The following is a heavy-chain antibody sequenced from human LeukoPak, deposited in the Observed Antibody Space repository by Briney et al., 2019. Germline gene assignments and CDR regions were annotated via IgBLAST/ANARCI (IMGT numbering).Heavy chain of an antibody. CDR2: LNPNSGVT. D-gene: IGHD1-7*01. CDR1: GYTFNRYY. V-gene: IGHV1-2*02. Sequence: ASVKVSCKASGYTFNRYYMHWVRQAPGHGLEWMGWLNPNSGVTKYAQKFQGRVTMTGDTSISTAYMELSSLRSDDTAVYYCAREDNWYYDYWGQGTLVTVSS. CDR3: AREDNWYYDY. J-gene: IGHJ4*02.